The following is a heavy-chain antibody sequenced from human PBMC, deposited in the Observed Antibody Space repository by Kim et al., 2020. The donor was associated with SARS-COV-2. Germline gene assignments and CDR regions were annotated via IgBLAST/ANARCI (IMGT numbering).Heavy chain of an antibody. CDR3: ARKREGMDV. CDR2: NGNK. V-gene: IGHV1-3*01. Sequence: NGNKKYSQTFQGRVTITRDTSAGTAYMELSSLRSEDTAVYYCARKREGMDVWGKGTTVTVSS. J-gene: IGHJ6*03.